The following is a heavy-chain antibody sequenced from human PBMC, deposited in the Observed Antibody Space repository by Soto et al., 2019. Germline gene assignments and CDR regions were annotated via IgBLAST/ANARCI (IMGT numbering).Heavy chain of an antibody. V-gene: IGHV4-31*03. CDR2: IYYIGST. CDR1: GGSISSGCYY. CDR3: ATRRAPRSPPDY. Sequence: SETLSLTCTVSGGSISSGCYYWSWIRQHPGKGLEWIGYIYYIGSTYYNLSLKSRVTISVDTSKNQFSLKLSSVTAADTAVYYCATRRAPRSPPDYWGQGTLVTVSS. J-gene: IGHJ4*02. D-gene: IGHD1-26*01.